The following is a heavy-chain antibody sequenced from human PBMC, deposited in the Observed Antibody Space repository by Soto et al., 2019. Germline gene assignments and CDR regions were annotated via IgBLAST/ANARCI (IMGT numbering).Heavy chain of an antibody. CDR2: IHYSGRT. CDR1: GGSVSSDSYY. D-gene: IGHD3-22*01. V-gene: IGHV4-39*02. CDR3: ANFYYDSSGYYGAFDS. J-gene: IGHJ4*02. Sequence: TLSLTCTVSGGSVSSDSYYWGWIRQPPRKGLEWIGSIHYSGRTYYNPSLKSRVTISVDTSEKHFSLKVNSVTAADTAVYYCANFYYDSSGYYGAFDSWGQGTLVTVSS.